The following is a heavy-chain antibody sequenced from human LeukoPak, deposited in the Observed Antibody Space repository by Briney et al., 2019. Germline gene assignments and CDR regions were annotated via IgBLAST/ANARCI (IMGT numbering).Heavy chain of an antibody. CDR2: IGGSNGIT. J-gene: IGHJ4*02. D-gene: IGHD5-12*01. CDR1: RFTFNSYA. V-gene: IGHV3-23*01. Sequence: GGSLRLSCAASRFTFNSYAMSWVRQAPGKGLEWVSVIGGSNGITFYVGSVKGRFTISRGNSKDTLYLQMNSLRAEDTAVYYCARNENSGWGYFDYWGQGTLVTVS. CDR3: ARNENSGWGYFDY.